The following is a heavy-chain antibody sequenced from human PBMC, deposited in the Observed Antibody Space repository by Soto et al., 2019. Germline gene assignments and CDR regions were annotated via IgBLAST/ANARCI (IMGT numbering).Heavy chain of an antibody. CDR1: GYTFTSYA. V-gene: IGHV1-3*01. Sequence: QVQLVQSGAEVKKPGASVKVSCKASGYTFTSYAIHWVRQAPGQRLEWMGWINAGNGNTKYSQKFQDRVTITRDTSASTAYVELSSLRSEDTAVYYGARDLGGWPDYWGQGTLVTVSS. CDR3: ARDLGGWPDY. J-gene: IGHJ4*02. D-gene: IGHD6-19*01. CDR2: INAGNGNT.